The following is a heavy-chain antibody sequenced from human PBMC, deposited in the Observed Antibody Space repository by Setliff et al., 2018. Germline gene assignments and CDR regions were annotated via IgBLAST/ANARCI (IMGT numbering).Heavy chain of an antibody. CDR2: LYDDGSK. CDR1: GLSYINDW. J-gene: IGHJ1*01. CDR3: AKDLSGWYDTEYFQH. D-gene: IGHD6-19*01. Sequence: GGSLRLSCTASGLSYINDWVSWVRQAPGKGLEWISLLYDDGSKFYADSVKGRFTISRDNSKNTLYLQMNSLRAEDTAVYYCAKDLSGWYDTEYFQHWGQGTLVTVSS. V-gene: IGHV3-23*03.